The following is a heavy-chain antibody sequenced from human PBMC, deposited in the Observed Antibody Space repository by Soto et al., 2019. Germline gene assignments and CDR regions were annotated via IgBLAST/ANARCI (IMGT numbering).Heavy chain of an antibody. CDR3: AKSGGEQLVVGY. Sequence: EVQLLESGGGLVQPGGSLRLSCAASGFTFSSYAMSWVRQAPGKGLEWVSAISGSGGRTYYADSVKGRFTISRDNSKNTLYLQMNSLRAEDTAVYYGAKSGGEQLVVGYWGQGTLVTVS. CDR1: GFTFSSYA. J-gene: IGHJ4*02. D-gene: IGHD6-13*01. CDR2: ISGSGGRT. V-gene: IGHV3-23*01.